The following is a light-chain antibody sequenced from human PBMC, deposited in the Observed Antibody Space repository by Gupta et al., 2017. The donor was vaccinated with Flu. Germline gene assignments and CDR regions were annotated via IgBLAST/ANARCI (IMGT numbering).Light chain of an antibody. J-gene: IGLJ2*01. Sequence: NIGAGYDVNWYQQLPGAAPKRLIFHDNNRPSGVPDRFSGSKSGASASLAIAGLQEEDEGDYYCQSSDFCLSGIVVFGGGTKLTVL. CDR3: QSSDFCLSGIVV. V-gene: IGLV1-40*03. CDR2: HDN. CDR1: NIGAGYD.